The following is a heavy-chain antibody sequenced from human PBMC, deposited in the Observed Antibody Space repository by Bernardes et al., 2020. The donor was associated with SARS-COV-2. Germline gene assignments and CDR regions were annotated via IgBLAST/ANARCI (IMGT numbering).Heavy chain of an antibody. CDR3: AGSSCGIDCYIGGLRSWDYGMDV. CDR2: IYSSGIS. J-gene: IGHJ6*02. D-gene: IGHD2-21*01. V-gene: IGHV4-39*01. Sequence: SAYLFPTSTVSGCSFSRSNDYWGGLRPPPGKGLEWIGSIYSSGISYYNPSLQSRVRASVDTSKNQISLRLSFVTAADTAVYYCAGSSCGIDCYIGGLRSWDYGMDVWGQGTTVTVSS. CDR1: GCSFSRSNDY.